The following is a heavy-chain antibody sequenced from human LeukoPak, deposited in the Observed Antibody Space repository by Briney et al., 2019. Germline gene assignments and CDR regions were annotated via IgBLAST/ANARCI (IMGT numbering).Heavy chain of an antibody. V-gene: IGHV4-61*01. Sequence: SETLSLTCSVSGASLSTSPYYWGWIRQPPGKGLEWIGYIYDSGSTNYNPSLKSRVTISVDTSKNQFSLKVSSVTAADTAVYYCASLTTADAFDIWGQGTMVTVSS. J-gene: IGHJ3*02. D-gene: IGHD3-22*01. CDR3: ASLTTADAFDI. CDR2: IYDSGST. CDR1: GASLSTSPYY.